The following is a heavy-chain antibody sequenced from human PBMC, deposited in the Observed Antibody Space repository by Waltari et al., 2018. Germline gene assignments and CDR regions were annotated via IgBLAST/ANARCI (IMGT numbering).Heavy chain of an antibody. D-gene: IGHD5-12*01. J-gene: IGHJ4*02. CDR3: ATGTITGGIVDY. Sequence: QLQLQESGPGLVKPSETLSLTCTVSGGSISSSSYYWGWIRQPPGKGLEWIGSSYYSGSTYYNPSLKSRGTISVDTSKNQFSLKLSSVTAADTAVYYCATGTITGGIVDYWGQGTLVTVSS. CDR1: GGSISSSSYY. V-gene: IGHV4-39*01. CDR2: SYYSGST.